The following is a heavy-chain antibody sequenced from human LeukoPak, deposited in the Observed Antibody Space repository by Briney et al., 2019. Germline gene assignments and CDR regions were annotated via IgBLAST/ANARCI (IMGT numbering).Heavy chain of an antibody. D-gene: IGHD2-15*01. Sequence: ASVKVSCKASGYTFTSYGISWVRQAPGQGLERMGWISAYNGNTNYAQKLQGRVTMTTDTSTSTAYMELRSLRSDDTAVYCCARDPNCSGGNCYFDYWGQGTLVTVSS. V-gene: IGHV1-18*01. J-gene: IGHJ4*02. CDR2: ISAYNGNT. CDR1: GYTFTSYG. CDR3: ARDPNCSGGNCYFDY.